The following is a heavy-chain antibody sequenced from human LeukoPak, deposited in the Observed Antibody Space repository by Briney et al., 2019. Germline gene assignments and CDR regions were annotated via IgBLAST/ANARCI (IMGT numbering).Heavy chain of an antibody. J-gene: IGHJ3*01. CDR2: IYPGDSDT. Sequence: GESLKISCKGSGHRFSTYWIAWVRQMPGKGLEWMGIIYPGDSDTRYSPSFQGQVTISADKSVNTAYLQWSSLKASDTAMYYCARPNITSYYDSRGYDAFDVWGQGTMVTV. CDR3: ARPNITSYYDSRGYDAFDV. V-gene: IGHV5-51*01. D-gene: IGHD3-22*01. CDR1: GHRFSTYW.